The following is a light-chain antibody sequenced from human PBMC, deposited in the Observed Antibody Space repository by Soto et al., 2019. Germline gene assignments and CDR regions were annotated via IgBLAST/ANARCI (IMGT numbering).Light chain of an antibody. CDR1: QGISDF. CDR3: QKYNSAPSLN. V-gene: IGKV1-27*01. Sequence: DTQMTQSPSSLSASVGDRVTITCRASQGISDFLAWYQQKPGKVPKLLIYAASTLQSGVPSRFSGSGSGTDFTLTISSLQPEDVATYYCQKYNSAPSLNFGGGTKVEIK. J-gene: IGKJ4*01. CDR2: AAS.